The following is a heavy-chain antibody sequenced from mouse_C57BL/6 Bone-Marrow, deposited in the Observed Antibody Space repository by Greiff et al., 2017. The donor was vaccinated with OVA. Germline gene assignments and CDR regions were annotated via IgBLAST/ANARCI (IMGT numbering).Heavy chain of an antibody. D-gene: IGHD1-1*01. CDR1: GFNIKDDY. J-gene: IGHJ2*01. CDR3: TITTVGATGDY. Sequence: EVKLQQSGAELVRPGASVKLSCTASGFNIKDDYMHWVKQRPEQGLEWIGWIDPENGDTEYASKFQGKATITADTSSNTAYLQLSSLTSEDTAVYYCTITTVGATGDYWGQGTTLTVSS. V-gene: IGHV14-4*01. CDR2: IDPENGDT.